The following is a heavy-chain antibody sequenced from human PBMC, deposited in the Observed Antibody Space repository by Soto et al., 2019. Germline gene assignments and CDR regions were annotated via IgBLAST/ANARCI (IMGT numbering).Heavy chain of an antibody. D-gene: IGHD1-26*01. CDR3: ARESIVGDTTFDP. V-gene: IGHV4-61*01. CDR1: VDSLSSGRYY. Sequence: PETLGLTCTVSVDSLSSGRYYWTWLRQPPGKGLEWIGYIYHVGTSKYNPSLNSRATISLDRSKSQFSLRLRSVTAAGTAVYFCARESIVGDTTFDPWGHGTLVTVSS. J-gene: IGHJ5*02. CDR2: IYHVGTS.